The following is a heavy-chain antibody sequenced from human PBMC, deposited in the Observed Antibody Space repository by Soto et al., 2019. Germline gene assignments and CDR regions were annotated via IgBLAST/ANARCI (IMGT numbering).Heavy chain of an antibody. Sequence: HVQLQESGPGLVKPSQTLSLTCTVSGGSISSGGYYWVWIRQHPGKGLEWIGYIYYSGSTYYNPSLKIRVTISVDTSKNQFSLKLSSVTAADTAVYYCARAVRVPAAYTRGYGMDVWGQGTTVTVSS. V-gene: IGHV4-31*03. CDR1: GGSISSGGYY. J-gene: IGHJ6*02. CDR3: ARAVRVPAAYTRGYGMDV. D-gene: IGHD2-2*01. CDR2: IYYSGST.